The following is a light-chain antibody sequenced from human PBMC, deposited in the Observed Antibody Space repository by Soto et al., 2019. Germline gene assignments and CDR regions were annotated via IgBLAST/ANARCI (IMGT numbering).Light chain of an antibody. Sequence: DIEMTQSPLSLPVTPGESASISCRASQSLLLSNGYNYVDWYLQKPGQPPQLLIYLGSNRAPGVPDRFSGSGSGTDFTLKISRVEAEDVGVFYCMQGVQTPRTFGQGPRWKSN. V-gene: IGKV2-28*01. CDR3: MQGVQTPRT. CDR2: LGS. CDR1: QSLLLSNGYNY. J-gene: IGKJ1*01.